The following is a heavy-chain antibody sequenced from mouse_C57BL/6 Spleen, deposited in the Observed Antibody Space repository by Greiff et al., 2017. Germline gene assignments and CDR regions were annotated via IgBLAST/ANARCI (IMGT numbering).Heavy chain of an antibody. V-gene: IGHV1-26*01. Sequence: VQLQQSGPELVKPGASVKISCKASGYTFTDYYMNWVKQSHGKSLEWIGDINPNNGGTSYNQKFKGKATLTVDKSSSTAYMELRSLTSEDSAVYDCARTYYSNSWFSYRGQGTLVTVSA. CDR2: INPNNGGT. J-gene: IGHJ3*01. CDR3: ARTYYSNSWFSY. D-gene: IGHD2-5*01. CDR1: GYTFTDYY.